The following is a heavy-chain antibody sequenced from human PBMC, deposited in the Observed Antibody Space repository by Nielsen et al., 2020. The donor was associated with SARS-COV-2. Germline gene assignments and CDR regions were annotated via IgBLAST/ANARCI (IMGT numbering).Heavy chain of an antibody. CDR2: ISGDSNYI. CDR1: GFTFSDYS. CDR3: TRGFYSQSDC. J-gene: IGHJ4*02. V-gene: IGHV3-21*01. D-gene: IGHD2-15*01. Sequence: GGSPRLSCTGSGFTFSDYSMNWVRQAPGKGLEWVASISGDSNYIFYSELVKGRFTMSRDNGKNSLYLQMNTLRSEDTALYYCTRGFYSQSDCWGQGTLVTVSS.